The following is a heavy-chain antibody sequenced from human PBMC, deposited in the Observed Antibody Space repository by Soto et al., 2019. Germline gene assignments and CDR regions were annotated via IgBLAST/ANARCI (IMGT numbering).Heavy chain of an antibody. D-gene: IGHD6-19*01. Sequence: ASVKVSCMASGYTFTGYYMHCVRQAPGQGLEWMGWINPNMGGTNYAQKFQDRVTITMDTSISTAYMELSTLRSDDTAVYYCARGAVAVYNWFDPWGQGTLVTVSS. CDR1: GYTFTGYY. J-gene: IGHJ5*02. CDR2: INPNMGGT. CDR3: ARGAVAVYNWFDP. V-gene: IGHV1-2*02.